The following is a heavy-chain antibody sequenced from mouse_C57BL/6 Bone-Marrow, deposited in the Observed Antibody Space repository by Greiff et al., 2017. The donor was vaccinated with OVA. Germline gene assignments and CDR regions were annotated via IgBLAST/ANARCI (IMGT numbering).Heavy chain of an antibody. J-gene: IGHJ3*01. CDR2: INPNNGGP. Sequence: EVQLQQSGPELVKPGASVKMSCKASGYTFTDYNMHWVKQSHGKSLEWIGYINPNNGGPRYNQKFKGKATLTVNKSSSTANMELRGLTSADSAVYSCARGAGGFAYWGQGTLVTVSA. CDR1: GYTFTDYN. CDR3: ARGAGGFAY. D-gene: IGHD3-3*01. V-gene: IGHV1-22*01.